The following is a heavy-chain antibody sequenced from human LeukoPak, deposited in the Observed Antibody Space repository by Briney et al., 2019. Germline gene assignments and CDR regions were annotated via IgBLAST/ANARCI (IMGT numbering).Heavy chain of an antibody. CDR2: IYYSGST. CDR3: ARARRGELYFDY. D-gene: IGHD1-26*01. CDR1: GGSISSYY. V-gene: IGHV4-59*01. J-gene: IGHJ4*02. Sequence: SETLSLTCTVSGGSISSYYWSWIRQPPGKGLEWIGYIYYSGSTNYNPSLKSRVTISVDTSKNQFSLKLSSVTAADTAVYYCARARRGELYFDYWGQGTLVTVSS.